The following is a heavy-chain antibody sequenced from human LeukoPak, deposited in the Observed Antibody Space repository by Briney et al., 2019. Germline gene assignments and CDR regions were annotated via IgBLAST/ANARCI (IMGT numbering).Heavy chain of an antibody. Sequence: GASVKVSCKASGYTFTGYYTHWLRQAPGQGLEWMGWINPDSGGTDYAQKFQGRVTMTRDTSISTAYMELSSLRSDDTAVYFCARDLIVPGRGYYYGLDVRGQGTTVTVSS. D-gene: IGHD1-26*01. V-gene: IGHV1-2*02. J-gene: IGHJ6*02. CDR1: GYTFTGYY. CDR3: ARDLIVPGRGYYYGLDV. CDR2: INPDSGGT.